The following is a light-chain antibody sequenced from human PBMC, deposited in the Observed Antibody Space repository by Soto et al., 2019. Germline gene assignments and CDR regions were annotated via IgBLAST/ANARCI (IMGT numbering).Light chain of an antibody. CDR2: GAS. CDR3: QQYKNWWT. Sequence: EIVMTQSPATLSVSPGERATLSCRASQSVSSNLAWYQQKPGQAPRLLIYGASTRATGIPARFSGSGSGTAFTLTISSLQSEDFAVYYCQQYKNWWTFGQGTKVEIK. J-gene: IGKJ1*01. V-gene: IGKV3-15*01. CDR1: QSVSSN.